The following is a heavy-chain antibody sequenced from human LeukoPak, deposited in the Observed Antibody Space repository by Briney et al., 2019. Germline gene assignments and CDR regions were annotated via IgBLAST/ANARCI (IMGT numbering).Heavy chain of an antibody. Sequence: PETLSLTCTVSGGSISSYYWSWIRQPPGKGLEWIGYIYTSGSTNYNPSLKSRVTISVDTSKNQFSLKLSSVTAADTAVYYCARQPPGGYDILTGYYHEDYYMDVWGKGTTVTVSS. CDR3: ARQPPGGYDILTGYYHEDYYMDV. CDR1: GGSISSYY. D-gene: IGHD3-9*01. CDR2: IYTSGST. J-gene: IGHJ6*03. V-gene: IGHV4-4*09.